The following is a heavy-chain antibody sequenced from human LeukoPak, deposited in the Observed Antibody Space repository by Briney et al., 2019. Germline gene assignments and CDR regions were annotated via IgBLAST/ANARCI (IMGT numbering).Heavy chain of an antibody. V-gene: IGHV4-59*08. CDR1: GGSISSYY. CDR2: IYYSGST. J-gene: IGHJ4*02. CDR3: ARSYSSGRLFDY. D-gene: IGHD6-19*01. Sequence: PSETLSLTCTVSGGSISSYYWSWIWQPPGKGLEWIGYIYYSGSTNYNPSLKSRVTISVDTSKNQFSLKLSSVTAADTAVYYCARSYSSGRLFDYWGQGTLVTVSS.